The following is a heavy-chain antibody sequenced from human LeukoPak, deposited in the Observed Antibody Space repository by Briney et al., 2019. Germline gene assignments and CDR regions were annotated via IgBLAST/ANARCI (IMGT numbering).Heavy chain of an antibody. CDR1: GYTFTGYY. CDR3: ARSKLTYDFWSGSLYYFDY. Sequence: ASVKVPCKASGYTFTGYYMHWVRQAPGQGLEWMGWINPNSGGTNYAQKFQGRVTMTRDTSISTAYMELSRLRSDHTAVYYCARSKLTYDFWSGSLYYFDYWGQGTLVTVSS. V-gene: IGHV1-2*02. CDR2: INPNSGGT. D-gene: IGHD3-3*01. J-gene: IGHJ4*02.